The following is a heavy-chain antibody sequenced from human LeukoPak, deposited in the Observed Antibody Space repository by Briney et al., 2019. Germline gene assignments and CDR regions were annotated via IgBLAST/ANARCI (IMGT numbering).Heavy chain of an antibody. CDR1: GFTFSNNW. J-gene: IGHJ5*02. Sequence: GGSLRLSCAASGFTFSNNWMSWVRQAPGKGLKWAANINQDGSEKNYVDSVKGRFTISRDNAKNSVYLQMNSLRAEDTAVYYCVRGKGWLDPWGQGILVTVSS. CDR3: VRGKGWLDP. CDR2: INQDGSEK. V-gene: IGHV3-7*03.